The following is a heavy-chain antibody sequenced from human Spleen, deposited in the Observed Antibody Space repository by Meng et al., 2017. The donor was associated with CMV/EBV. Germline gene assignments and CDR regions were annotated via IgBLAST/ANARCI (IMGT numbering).Heavy chain of an antibody. CDR3: AKAFSSSWYREYYDY. J-gene: IGHJ4*02. V-gene: IGHV3-23*01. D-gene: IGHD6-13*01. Sequence: GSLRLSCAASGFSFSDYAMNWVRQAPGKGLEWVSGISNSADKTYYADSVKGRFTISRDNSKNTLYLQMSSLRAEDTAVYYCAKAFSSSWYREYYDYWGQGTLVTVSS. CDR2: ISNSADKT. CDR1: GFSFSDYA.